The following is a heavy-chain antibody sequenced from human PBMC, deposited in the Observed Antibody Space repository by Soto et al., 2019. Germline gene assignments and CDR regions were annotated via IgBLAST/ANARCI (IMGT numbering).Heavy chain of an antibody. CDR3: ARQDDRSTYYRAYCFDS. J-gene: IGHJ4*02. D-gene: IGHD3-22*01. CDR2: IYYSGST. V-gene: IGHV4-39*01. Sequence: PSETLSLTCTVSGGSISNSGYYWGWIRQPPGKGLEWIGSIYYSGSTSYSPSLKSRVTISVDTSKNQFSLNLTSVTAADTAVYFCARQDDRSTYYRAYCFDSWGQGTLVTISS. CDR1: GGSISNSGYY.